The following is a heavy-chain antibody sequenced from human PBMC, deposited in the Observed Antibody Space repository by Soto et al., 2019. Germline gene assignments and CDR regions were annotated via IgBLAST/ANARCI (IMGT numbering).Heavy chain of an antibody. J-gene: IGHJ6*03. CDR2: INPSSGNT. Sequence: ASVKGACKASGYTITSYYVRWVLQATGQGLVWMGIINPSSGNTGYAQKFQGRVTMTRNTSISTAYMELSSLRSEDTAVYYCARGVLRFLEGLPPAVYMGVWGKGTTVTVSS. CDR1: GYTITSYY. D-gene: IGHD3-3*01. CDR3: ARGVLRFLEGLPPAVYMGV. V-gene: IGHV1-8*02.